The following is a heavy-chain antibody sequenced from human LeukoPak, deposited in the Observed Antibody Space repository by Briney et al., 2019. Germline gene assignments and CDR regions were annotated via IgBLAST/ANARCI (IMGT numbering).Heavy chain of an antibody. CDR1: GGSFSGYY. J-gene: IGHJ4*02. V-gene: IGHV4-34*01. CDR2: INHSGST. CDR3: ARTPYCSSTSCQGEDY. D-gene: IGHD2-2*01. Sequence: SETLSLTCAVYGGSFSGYYWSWIRQPPGKGLEWIGEINHSGSTNYNPSLKSRVTISVDTSKNRFSLKLSSVTAADTAVYYCARTPYCSSTSCQGEDYWGQGTLVTVSS.